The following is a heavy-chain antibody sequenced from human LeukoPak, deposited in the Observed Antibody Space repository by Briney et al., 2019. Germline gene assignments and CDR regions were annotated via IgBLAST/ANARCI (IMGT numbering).Heavy chain of an antibody. D-gene: IGHD3-22*01. CDR3: AKEEYDGSGYYFDY. Sequence: PRGSLRLSCAASGFTFSSYGMHWVRQAPGKGLEWVAVISYDGSNKYYADSVKGRFTISRDNSKNTVYLQMNSLRAEDTAVYYCAKEEYDGSGYYFDYWGQGTLVTVSS. V-gene: IGHV3-30*18. CDR1: GFTFSSYG. J-gene: IGHJ4*02. CDR2: ISYDGSNK.